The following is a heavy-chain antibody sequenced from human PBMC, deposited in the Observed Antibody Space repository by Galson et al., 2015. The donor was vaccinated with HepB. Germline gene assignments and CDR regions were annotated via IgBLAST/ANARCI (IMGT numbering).Heavy chain of an antibody. CDR2: ISGSGGST. J-gene: IGHJ4*02. V-gene: IGHV3-23*01. D-gene: IGHD4-17*01. CDR1: GFTFSSYA. Sequence: SLRLSCAASGFTFSSYAMSWVRQAPGKGLEWVSAISGSGGSTYYADSVKGRFTISRDNSKNSLYLQMNSLRAEDTAVYYCAKDPYGDSYYLDYWGQGTLVTVSS. CDR3: AKDPYGDSYYLDY.